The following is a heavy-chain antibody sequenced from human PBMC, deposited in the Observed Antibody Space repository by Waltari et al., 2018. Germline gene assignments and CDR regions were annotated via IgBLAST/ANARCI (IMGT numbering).Heavy chain of an antibody. CDR1: GYTFTGYT. Sequence: QVQLVQSGAEVKKPGASVKVSCKASGYTFTGYTIHWVRQAHGQGLEWMGWINADNGNTKYSQKFQGRVTITRDTSANTADMELSSLRSEDTAVYYCARAYCINGVCYSGYYFDYWGQGTLVTVSS. D-gene: IGHD2-8*01. CDR3: ARAYCINGVCYSGYYFDY. J-gene: IGHJ4*02. CDR2: INADNGNT. V-gene: IGHV1-3*01.